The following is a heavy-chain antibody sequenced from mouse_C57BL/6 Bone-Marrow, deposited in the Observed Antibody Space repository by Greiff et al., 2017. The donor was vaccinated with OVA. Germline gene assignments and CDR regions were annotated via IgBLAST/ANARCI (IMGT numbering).Heavy chain of an antibody. D-gene: IGHD2-5*01. J-gene: IGHJ4*01. CDR3: ARRASNHGDYAMDY. V-gene: IGHV1-64*01. Sequence: QVQLKQPGAELVKPGASVKLSCKASGYTFTSYWMHWVKQRPGQGLEWIGMIHPNSGSTNYNEKFKSKATLTVDKSSSTAYMQLSSLTSEDSAVYYCARRASNHGDYAMDYWGQGTSVTVSS. CDR2: IHPNSGST. CDR1: GYTFTSYW.